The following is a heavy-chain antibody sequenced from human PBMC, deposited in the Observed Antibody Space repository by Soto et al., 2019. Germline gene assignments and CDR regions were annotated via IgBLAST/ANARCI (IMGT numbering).Heavy chain of an antibody. CDR2: IIPIVGTG. Sequence: QVQLVQSGAEVKKPGSSVKVSCTASGGSFSSYAISWVRQAPGQGLEWMGGIIPIVGTGNYAQNFQGRVTITADESTSTAYMELSSLRSEDTAMYYCARDLRAAARPGMDVWGQGTTVTVSS. J-gene: IGHJ6*02. CDR1: GGSFSSYA. CDR3: ARDLRAAARPGMDV. D-gene: IGHD2-15*01. V-gene: IGHV1-69*01.